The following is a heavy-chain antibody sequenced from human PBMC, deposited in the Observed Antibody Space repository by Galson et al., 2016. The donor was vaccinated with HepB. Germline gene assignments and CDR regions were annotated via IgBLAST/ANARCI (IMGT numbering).Heavy chain of an antibody. CDR1: GFIVSNNY. CDR2: IYSGGST. D-gene: IGHD7-27*01. CDR3: AREEAGDYHFDY. Sequence: SLRLSCAVSGFIVSNNYMTWVRQAPGKGLEWVSLIYSGGSTSYADSVKGRFTISRDSSQNTLYLQMNSLGAEDTAVYHCAREEAGDYHFDYWGQGTLVTVSS. J-gene: IGHJ4*02. V-gene: IGHV3-53*01.